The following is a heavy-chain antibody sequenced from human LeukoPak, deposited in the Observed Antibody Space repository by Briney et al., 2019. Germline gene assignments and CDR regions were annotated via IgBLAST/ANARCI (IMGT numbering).Heavy chain of an antibody. D-gene: IGHD6-13*01. Sequence: GGSLRLSCAASGFTFSSSAMNWVRRAPGKGLEWVALISGGAGSTYYADSVKGRFTISRDNSKNTVYLQMNSLRADDTAVYYCARGGSSGRRYFDHWGRGTLVTVSS. CDR3: ARGGSSGRRYFDH. V-gene: IGHV3-23*01. J-gene: IGHJ2*01. CDR1: GFTFSSSA. CDR2: ISGGAGST.